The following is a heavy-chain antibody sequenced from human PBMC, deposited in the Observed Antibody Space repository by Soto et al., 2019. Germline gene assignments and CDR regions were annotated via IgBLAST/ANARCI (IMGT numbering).Heavy chain of an antibody. V-gene: IGHV3-33*01. Sequence: PGGSLRLSCAASGFTFSSYGMHWVRQAPGKGLEWVAVIWYDGSNKYYADSVKGRFTISRDNSKNTLYLQMNSLRAEDTAVYYCARDKGVVVVVAATTHYYYGMDVWGQGTTVTVSS. CDR2: IWYDGSNK. J-gene: IGHJ6*02. D-gene: IGHD2-15*01. CDR3: ARDKGVVVVVAATTHYYYGMDV. CDR1: GFTFSSYG.